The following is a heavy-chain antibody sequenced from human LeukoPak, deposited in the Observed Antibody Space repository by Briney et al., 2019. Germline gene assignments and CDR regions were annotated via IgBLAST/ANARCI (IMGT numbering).Heavy chain of an antibody. Sequence: SETLSLTCTVSGGSTSSYYWSWIRQPPGKGLEWIGRIFTSGIISVNTNYNPSLASRVTMSVDASKNQFSLKLTSVTAADTAIYYCARDRYYYDTSGYYSAFETWGQGTMVTVSS. J-gene: IGHJ3*02. CDR1: GGSTSSYY. D-gene: IGHD3-22*01. V-gene: IGHV4-4*07. CDR3: ARDRYYYDTSGYYSAFET. CDR2: IFTSGIISVNT.